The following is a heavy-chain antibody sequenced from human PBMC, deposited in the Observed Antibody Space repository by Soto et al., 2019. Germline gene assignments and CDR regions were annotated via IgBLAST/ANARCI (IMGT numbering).Heavy chain of an antibody. Sequence: EVQLVESGGGLVQPGGSLRLSCAASGFIFSNSWMHWVRQAPGKGLVWVSRINSDGSSTDYADSVKGRFTISRDNAKNTLYLQMNSLRAEDTALYYCARDWSGPGNSAYYYNMDVWGKGTTVTVSS. CDR1: GFIFSNSW. V-gene: IGHV3-74*01. J-gene: IGHJ6*03. CDR3: ARDWSGPGNSAYYYNMDV. CDR2: INSDGSST. D-gene: IGHD3-3*01.